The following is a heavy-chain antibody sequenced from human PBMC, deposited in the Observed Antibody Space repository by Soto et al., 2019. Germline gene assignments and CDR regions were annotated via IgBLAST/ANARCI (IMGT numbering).Heavy chain of an antibody. CDR1: GGSISNYY. Sequence: QVPLQESGPGLVKPSETLSLSCTVSGGSISNYYWSWFRQTPGKGLEWIGYVHDSWGSNYNPSLKSRATISVDTSKNQFSLRLTSVSGADSAVYYCARVRENYFDYWGQGILVTVSS. J-gene: IGHJ4*02. CDR3: ARVRENYFDY. CDR2: VHDSWGS. V-gene: IGHV4-59*12.